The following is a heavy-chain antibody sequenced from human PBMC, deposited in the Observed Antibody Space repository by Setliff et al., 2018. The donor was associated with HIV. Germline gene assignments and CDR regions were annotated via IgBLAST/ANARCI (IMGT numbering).Heavy chain of an antibody. V-gene: IGHV5-10-1*01. Sequence: GESLKISCQTSGYTLTNYWISWVRQMPGKGLEWMGRIDPSGAYNIYSPSFIGLVIISYDKSIATAYLQWSSLKAADTAIYFCARGRKAGYTNGWCPQYQLDVWGQGTMVTVSS. J-gene: IGHJ6*02. CDR1: GYTLTNYW. CDR2: IDPSGAYN. D-gene: IGHD6-19*01. CDR3: ARGRKAGYTNGWCPQYQLDV.